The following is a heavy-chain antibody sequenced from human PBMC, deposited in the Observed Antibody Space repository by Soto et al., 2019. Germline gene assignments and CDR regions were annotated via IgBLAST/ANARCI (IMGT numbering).Heavy chain of an antibody. CDR3: ARDRLGATGDY. V-gene: IGHV1-18*01. Sequence: ASVKVSCKASGYTFTSYVISWVRQAPGQGLEWMGWISAYNTNTNYAQKLQGRVTMTTDTSTSTSYMELRSLRSDDTAVYFCARDRLGATGDYWGQGTLVNVSS. CDR1: GYTFTSYV. D-gene: IGHD1-26*01. CDR2: ISAYNTNT. J-gene: IGHJ4*02.